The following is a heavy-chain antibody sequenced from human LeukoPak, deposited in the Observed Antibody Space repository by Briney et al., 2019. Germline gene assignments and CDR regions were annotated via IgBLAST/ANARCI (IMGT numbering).Heavy chain of an antibody. Sequence: SETLSLTCTVSGGSISSYYWSWIRQPPGKGLEWIGYIYYSGSTNYNPSLKSRVTISVDTSKNQFSLKLSSVTAADTAVYYCARQWVTLPGFSYYYGMDVWGQGTTVTVSS. D-gene: IGHD2-21*02. CDR2: IYYSGST. CDR1: GGSISSYY. J-gene: IGHJ6*02. V-gene: IGHV4-59*08. CDR3: ARQWVTLPGFSYYYGMDV.